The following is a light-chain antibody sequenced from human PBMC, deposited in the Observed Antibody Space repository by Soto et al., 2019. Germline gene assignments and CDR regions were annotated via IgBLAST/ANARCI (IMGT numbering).Light chain of an antibody. V-gene: IGLV2-14*01. CDR1: SSDIGGYNY. CDR2: DVS. CDR3: SSYTSSRTVV. J-gene: IGLJ2*01. Sequence: QSALTQPASVSGSPGQSITISCTGTSSDIGGYNYVSWYQQHPGKAPKLMIYDVSSRPSGVSNRFSGSKSGNTASLTIYGIQADDEADYYCSSYTSSRTVVFGGGTKVTVL.